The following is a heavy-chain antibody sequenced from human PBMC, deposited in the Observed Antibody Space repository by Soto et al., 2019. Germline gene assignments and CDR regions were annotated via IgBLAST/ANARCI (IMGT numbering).Heavy chain of an antibody. V-gene: IGHV1-24*01. Sequence: ASVKVSCKVSGYTLTELSMHWVRQAPGKGLEWMGGFDPEDGETIYAQKFQGRVTMTEDTSTDTAYMELSSLRSEDTAVYYCATGGDYYDSSGYYYWGQGTLVTAPQ. CDR2: FDPEDGET. CDR3: ATGGDYYDSSGYYY. D-gene: IGHD3-22*01. J-gene: IGHJ4*02. CDR1: GYTLTELS.